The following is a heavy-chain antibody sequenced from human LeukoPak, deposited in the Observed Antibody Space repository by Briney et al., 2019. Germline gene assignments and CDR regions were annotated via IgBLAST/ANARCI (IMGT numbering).Heavy chain of an antibody. D-gene: IGHD6-19*01. CDR3: ARDGYSSGWHSDAFDI. Sequence: GGSLRLSCVASGFTFSDYYMSWIRQAPGKGLEWVSYISSSSSYTNYADSVKGRFTISRDNAKNSLYLQMNSLRAEDTAVYYCARDGYSSGWHSDAFDIWGQGTMVTVSS. CDR2: ISSSSSYT. V-gene: IGHV3-11*06. CDR1: GFTFSDYY. J-gene: IGHJ3*02.